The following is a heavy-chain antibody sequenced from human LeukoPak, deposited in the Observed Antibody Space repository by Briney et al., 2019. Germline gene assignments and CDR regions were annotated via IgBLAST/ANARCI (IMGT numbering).Heavy chain of an antibody. V-gene: IGHV4-39*01. CDR2: IHYSGNT. CDR3: ARLGAGPTYYDFWSGYSSFYFDY. D-gene: IGHD3-3*01. J-gene: IGHJ4*02. Sequence: KTSETLSLTCTVSGGSTSSSNYYWGWIRQPPGKGLEWIGGIHYSGNTYYNPSLKSRVTISVDTSKNQFSLKLSSVTAADTAVYYCARLGAGPTYYDFWSGYSSFYFDYWGQGTLATVSS. CDR1: GGSTSSSNYY.